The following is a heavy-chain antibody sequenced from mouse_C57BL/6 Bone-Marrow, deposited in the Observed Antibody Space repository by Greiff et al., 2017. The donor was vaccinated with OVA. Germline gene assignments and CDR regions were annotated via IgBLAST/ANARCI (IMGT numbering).Heavy chain of an antibody. CDR1: GFNIKDYY. CDR3: TSKSVITTVVGGGGFDY. D-gene: IGHD1-1*01. V-gene: IGHV14-1*01. Sequence: VQLQQSGAELVRPGASVKLSCTASGFNIKDYYMHWVKQRPEQGLEWIGRIDPEDGDTEYAPKFQGKATMTADTSSNPAYLQLSSLTSEDTAVYYCTSKSVITTVVGGGGFDYWGQGTTLTVSS. J-gene: IGHJ2*01. CDR2: IDPEDGDT.